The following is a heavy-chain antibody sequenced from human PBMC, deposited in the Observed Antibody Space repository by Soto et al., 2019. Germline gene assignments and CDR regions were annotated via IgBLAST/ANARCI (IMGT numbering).Heavy chain of an antibody. CDR3: ARGVKSGYSYGLYYYGMDV. Sequence: QVQLQESGPGLVKPSETLSLTCTVSGGSISSYYWSWIRQPPGKGLEWIGYIYYSGSTNYNPSLKSRVTISVDTSKNQFALELRSVTAADTAVYYCARGVKSGYSYGLYYYGMDVWGQGTTVTVSS. CDR2: IYYSGST. V-gene: IGHV4-59*01. J-gene: IGHJ6*02. CDR1: GGSISSYY. D-gene: IGHD5-18*01.